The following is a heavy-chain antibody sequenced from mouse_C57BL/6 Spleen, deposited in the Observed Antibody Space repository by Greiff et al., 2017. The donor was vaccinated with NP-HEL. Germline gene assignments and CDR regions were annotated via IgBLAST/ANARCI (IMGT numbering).Heavy chain of an antibody. D-gene: IGHD1-1*01. CDR3: ARRAVVATNFWYFDV. J-gene: IGHJ1*03. Sequence: QVQLQQPGAELVRPGSSVKLSCKASGYTFTSYWMHWVKQRPIQGLEWIGNIDPSDSETHYNQKFKDKATLTVDKSSSTAYMQRSSLTSEDSAVYYCARRAVVATNFWYFDVWGTGTTVTVSS. CDR1: GYTFTSYW. V-gene: IGHV1-52*01. CDR2: IDPSDSET.